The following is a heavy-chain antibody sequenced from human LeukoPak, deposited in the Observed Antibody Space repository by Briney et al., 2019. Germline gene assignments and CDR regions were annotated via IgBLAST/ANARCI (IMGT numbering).Heavy chain of an antibody. CDR2: ISSSSSYI. J-gene: IGHJ4*02. Sequence: GGSLRLSCAASGFTFSSYSMNWVRQAPGKGLEWVSSISSSSSYIYYADSVKGRFTISRDNAKNSLYLQMNSLRAEDTAVYYFARAPALHSPIDYWGQGTLVTVSS. V-gene: IGHV3-21*01. D-gene: IGHD6-13*01. CDR3: ARAPALHSPIDY. CDR1: GFTFSSYS.